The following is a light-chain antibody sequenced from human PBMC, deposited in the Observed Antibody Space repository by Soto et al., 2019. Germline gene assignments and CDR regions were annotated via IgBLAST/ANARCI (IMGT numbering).Light chain of an antibody. CDR2: QVS. CDR1: SSDVGGYYY. V-gene: IGLV2-14*01. J-gene: IGLJ1*01. CDR3: SSYTSSNTFYV. Sequence: QSALTQPASVSGSPGQSITISCTGTSSDVGGYYYVSWYQHQPGKAPKLMIYQVSNRPSGVSHRFSGSKSGNTPSLTISGLQAEDEADYYCSSYTSSNTFYVFGTGTTVTAL.